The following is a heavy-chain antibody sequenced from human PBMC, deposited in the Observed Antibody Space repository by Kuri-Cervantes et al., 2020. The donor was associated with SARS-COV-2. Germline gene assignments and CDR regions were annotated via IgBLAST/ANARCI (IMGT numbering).Heavy chain of an antibody. CDR1: GYSLSSGYY. CDR2: VNHRGST. J-gene: IGHJ6*03. V-gene: IGHV4-34*01. D-gene: IGHD4-17*01. Sequence: SETLSLTCAVSGYSLSSGYYWNWIRQSPGKGLEWIGEVNHRGSTNYNPSLKSRVTISVDTSAKQFSLHLSSVTAADTAVYYCARAYGFLRYIYYMDVWGRGTTVTVSS. CDR3: ARAYGFLRYIYYMDV.